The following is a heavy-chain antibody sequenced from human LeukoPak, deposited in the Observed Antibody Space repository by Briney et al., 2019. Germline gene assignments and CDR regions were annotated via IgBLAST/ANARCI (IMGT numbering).Heavy chain of an antibody. D-gene: IGHD4-17*01. V-gene: IGHV3-7*01. Sequence: GGSLRLSCVPSGITFSNSALTWVRQALGKGLEWVANIKHDGTEKYYVDSLKGRFTVSRDNDKNSLYLQINSLRGEDTAVYYCARGVTTGVDAFDIWGPGTLVTVSS. CDR1: GITFSNSA. CDR3: ARGVTTGVDAFDI. J-gene: IGHJ3*02. CDR2: IKHDGTEK.